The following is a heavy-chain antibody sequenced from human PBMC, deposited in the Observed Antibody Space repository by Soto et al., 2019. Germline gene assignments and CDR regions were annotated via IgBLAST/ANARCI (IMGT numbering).Heavy chain of an antibody. D-gene: IGHD2-15*01. J-gene: IGHJ4*02. CDR2: IYYSGST. CDR1: GGSISSGGYY. Sequence: QVQLQESGPGLVKPSQTLSLTCTVSGGSISSGGYYWSWIRQHPGKGLEWIGYIYYSGSTYYNPSLKSRVTISVDTSKNQFSLKLSSVTAADTAVYYCARIGYCSGGSCYRKQRPIGYWGQGTLVTVSS. CDR3: ARIGYCSGGSCYRKQRPIGY. V-gene: IGHV4-31*03.